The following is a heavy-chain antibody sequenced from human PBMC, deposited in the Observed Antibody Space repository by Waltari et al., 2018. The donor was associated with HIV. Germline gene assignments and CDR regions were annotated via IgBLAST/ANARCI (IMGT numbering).Heavy chain of an antibody. Sequence: EVQLVESGGGVVKPGGSLRLSCAAAGFTLTNAWMSWVRQAQGKGLEWVGRVKSETDVGTTYYAAPVKGRFTISRDDSKNTLYLQMNSLKTEDTAVYYCTTGDIVVVTDYWGQGTLVTVSS. J-gene: IGHJ4*02. CDR1: GFTLTNAW. D-gene: IGHD2-21*02. CDR3: TTGDIVVVTDY. CDR2: VKSETDVGTT. V-gene: IGHV3-15*01.